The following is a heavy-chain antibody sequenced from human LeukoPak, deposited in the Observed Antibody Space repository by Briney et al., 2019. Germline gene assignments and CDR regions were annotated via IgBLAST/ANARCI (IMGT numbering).Heavy chain of an antibody. D-gene: IGHD6-13*01. CDR3: ASQKLGSLGPNFDY. CDR2: INQDGSDK. V-gene: IGHV3-7*03. CDR1: GVTFSNYW. Sequence: GGSLRLSCAASGVTFSNYWMNWVRQAPGKGLEWVANINQDGSDKYYADSVKGRFTISRDNAKNSLFLQVNSLRAEDTAVYYCASQKLGSLGPNFDYWGQGTLVTVSS. J-gene: IGHJ4*02.